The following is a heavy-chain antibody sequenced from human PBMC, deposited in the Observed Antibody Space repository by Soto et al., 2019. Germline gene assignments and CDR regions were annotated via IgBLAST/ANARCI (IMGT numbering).Heavy chain of an antibody. J-gene: IGHJ6*02. D-gene: IGHD3-10*01. V-gene: IGHV1-69*13. Sequence: GASVKVSCKASGGTFSSYAISWVRQAPGQGLEWMGGIIPIFGTANYAQKFQGRVTITADESTSTAYMELSSLRSEDTAVYYCARGARELLHTYYYYGMDVWGQGTTVTVSS. CDR1: GGTFSSYA. CDR2: IIPIFGTA. CDR3: ARGARELLHTYYYYGMDV.